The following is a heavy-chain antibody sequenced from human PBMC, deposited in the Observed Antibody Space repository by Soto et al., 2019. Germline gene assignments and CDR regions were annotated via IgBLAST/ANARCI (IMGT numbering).Heavy chain of an antibody. Sequence: DVHLWESGGGLVQPGGSLRLSCAASGFSFGSYALSWVRQAPGKGLECVSTISGSDGKTFYADSVKGRFSISRDTSQSTLYLQMNSLRADDTAMYYCARWSYLDYWGQGTRVTVSS. CDR3: ARWSYLDY. J-gene: IGHJ4*02. CDR2: ISGSDGKT. V-gene: IGHV3-23*01. D-gene: IGHD3-3*01. CDR1: GFSFGSYA.